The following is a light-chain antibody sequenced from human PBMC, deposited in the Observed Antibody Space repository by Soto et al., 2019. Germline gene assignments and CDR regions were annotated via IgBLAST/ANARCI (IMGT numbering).Light chain of an antibody. Sequence: QSALTQPPSASGSPGQSVTISCTGTSSDVGGYNYVSWYQQHPGKAPKLMIYEVSKLPSGVPDRFSGSKSGNTASLTVSGLQAEDEADYYCSSYAGSNTDVVFGGGTKVTVL. J-gene: IGLJ2*01. V-gene: IGLV2-8*01. CDR1: SSDVGGYNY. CDR2: EVS. CDR3: SSYAGSNTDVV.